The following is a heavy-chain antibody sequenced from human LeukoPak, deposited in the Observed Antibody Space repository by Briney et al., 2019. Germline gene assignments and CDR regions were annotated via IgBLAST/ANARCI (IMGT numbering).Heavy chain of an antibody. CDR3: ARGPIAAAALNWFGP. J-gene: IGHJ5*02. CDR2: MNPKSGNT. Sequence: ASVKVSCTASGYTFTSYDINWVRQATGQGLEWMGWMNPKSGNTGYAQKFQGRVTMTRNTSISTAHMELSSLRSEDTAVYYCARGPIAAAALNWFGPWGQGTLVIVSS. CDR1: GYTFTSYD. V-gene: IGHV1-8*01. D-gene: IGHD6-13*01.